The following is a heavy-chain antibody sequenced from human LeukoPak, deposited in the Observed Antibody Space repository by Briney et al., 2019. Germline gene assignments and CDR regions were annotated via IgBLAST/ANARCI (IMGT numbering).Heavy chain of an antibody. D-gene: IGHD6-13*01. J-gene: IGHJ3*02. CDR1: GGSISSYY. CDR3: ARDLYSSRTNDAFVI. Sequence: RTSETLSLTCTVSGGSISSYYWSWIRQPPGKGLEWIGYIYYSGSTYYNPSLKSRVTISVDTSKNQFSLKLNSVTAADTAVYYCARDLYSSRTNDAFVIWGQGTMVTVSS. CDR2: IYYSGST. V-gene: IGHV4-59*12.